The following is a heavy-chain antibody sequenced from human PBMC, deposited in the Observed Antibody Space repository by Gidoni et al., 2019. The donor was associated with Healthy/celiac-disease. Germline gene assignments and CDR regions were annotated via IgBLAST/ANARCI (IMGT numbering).Heavy chain of an antibody. Sequence: QVQMVQSGAEVKTPGSSVKVCCQASGGTFSSYAISCVRQAPGQGLEWMGGIITIFGTANYAQKFQGRVTITEDESTSTAYMELSSLRSEDTAVYYCASWGSSWYFDYWGQGTLVTVSS. CDR3: ASWGSSWYFDY. CDR1: GGTFSSYA. V-gene: IGHV1-69*01. J-gene: IGHJ4*02. CDR2: IITIFGTA. D-gene: IGHD6-13*01.